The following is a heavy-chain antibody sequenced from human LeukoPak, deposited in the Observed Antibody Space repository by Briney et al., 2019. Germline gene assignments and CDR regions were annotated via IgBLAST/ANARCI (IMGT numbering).Heavy chain of an antibody. CDR3: AKARPYSNYRPSYFDY. Sequence: PGGSLRLSCAASGFTFSSYGMHWVRQAPGKGLEWVAFIRYDGSNKYYADSVKGRFTISRDNSKNTLYLQMNSLRAEDTAVYYCAKARPYSNYRPSYFDYGGKGPLVTFSS. J-gene: IGHJ4*02. CDR1: GFTFSSYG. V-gene: IGHV3-30*02. D-gene: IGHD4-11*01. CDR2: IRYDGSNK.